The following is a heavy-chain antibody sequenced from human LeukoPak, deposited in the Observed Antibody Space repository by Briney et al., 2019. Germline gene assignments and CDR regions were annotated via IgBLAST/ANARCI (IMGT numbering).Heavy chain of an antibody. CDR2: ISGDGGST. CDR3: ARESETSGWYDY. Sequence: PGGSLRLSCAAPGFIFDNYAIHWVRQAPGKGLEWVSLISGDGGSTFYADSVRGRFTISRDNTRKSLSLQMSSLRSEDTALYYCARESETSGWYDYWGQGTLDTVSS. J-gene: IGHJ4*02. D-gene: IGHD6-19*01. CDR1: GFIFDNYA. V-gene: IGHV3-43*02.